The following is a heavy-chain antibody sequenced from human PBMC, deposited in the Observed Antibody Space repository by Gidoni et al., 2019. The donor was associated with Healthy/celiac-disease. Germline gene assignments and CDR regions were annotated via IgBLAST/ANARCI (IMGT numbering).Heavy chain of an antibody. D-gene: IGHD2-2*01. J-gene: IGHJ4*02. CDR3: ALSVVVVPAARGDTKTLDY. CDR2: INHSGST. V-gene: IGHV4-34*01. CDR1: GGSFSGYY. Sequence: QVQLQQWGAGLLKPSETLSLTCAVYGGSFSGYYWSWIRQPPGKGLEWIGEINHSGSTNYNRSLKSRVTISVDTSKNQFSLKLSSVTAADTAVYYCALSVVVVPAARGDTKTLDYWGQGTLVTVSS.